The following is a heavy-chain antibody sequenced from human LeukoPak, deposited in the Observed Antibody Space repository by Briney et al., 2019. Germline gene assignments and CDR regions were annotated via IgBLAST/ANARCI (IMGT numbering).Heavy chain of an antibody. CDR3: AKSGEVGAFDI. D-gene: IGHD3-10*01. CDR2: ISGSGGST. Sequence: GGSLRLSCEVSGFTFSSYAMSWVRQAPGKGLEWVSAISGSGGSTYYADSVKGRFTSSRDNSKNTLYLQMNSLRAEDTAVYYCAKSGEVGAFDIWGQGTMVTVSS. J-gene: IGHJ3*02. V-gene: IGHV3-23*01. CDR1: GFTFSSYA.